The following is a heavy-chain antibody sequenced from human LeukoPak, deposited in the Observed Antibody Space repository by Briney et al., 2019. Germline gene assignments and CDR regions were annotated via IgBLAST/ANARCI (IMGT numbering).Heavy chain of an antibody. CDR3: ARGGPYYYDSSAYIDY. CDR1: GFTFSSYW. CDR2: IKQDGSEK. V-gene: IGHV3-7*01. D-gene: IGHD3-22*01. Sequence: PGGSLRLSCAASGFTFSSYWMSWVRQAPGKGLEWVANIKQDGSEKYYVDSVKGRFTISRDNAKNSLYLQMNSLRAEDTAVYYCARGGPYYYDSSAYIDYWGQGTLVTVSS. J-gene: IGHJ4*02.